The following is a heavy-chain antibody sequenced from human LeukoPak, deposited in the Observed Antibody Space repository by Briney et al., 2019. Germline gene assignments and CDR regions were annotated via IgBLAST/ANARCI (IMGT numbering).Heavy chain of an antibody. D-gene: IGHD3-10*01. CDR1: GGTFSSYA. CDR2: IIPIFGTA. V-gene: IGHV1-69*06. J-gene: IGHJ6*03. CDR3: ARDITLVRGVIRDPYYMDV. Sequence: SVKVSCKASGGTFSSYAISWVRQAPGQGLEWMGGIIPIFGTANYAQKFQGRVTITADKSTSTAYMELSSLRSEDTAVYYCARDITLVRGVIRDPYYMDVWGKGTTVTVSS.